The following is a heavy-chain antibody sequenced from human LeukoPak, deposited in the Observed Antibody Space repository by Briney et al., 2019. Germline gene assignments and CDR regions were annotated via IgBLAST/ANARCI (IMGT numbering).Heavy chain of an antibody. D-gene: IGHD2-2*01. J-gene: IGHJ4*02. CDR2: ISAYNGNT. V-gene: IGHV1-18*01. Sequence: ASVKVSCKASGYTFTSYAMNWVRQAPGQGLEWMGWISAYNGNTNYAQKLQGRVTMTTDTSTSTVYMELRSLRSDDTAVYYCARGRGCSSTSCPNIFDYWGQGTLVTVSS. CDR1: GYTFTSYA. CDR3: ARGRGCSSTSCPNIFDY.